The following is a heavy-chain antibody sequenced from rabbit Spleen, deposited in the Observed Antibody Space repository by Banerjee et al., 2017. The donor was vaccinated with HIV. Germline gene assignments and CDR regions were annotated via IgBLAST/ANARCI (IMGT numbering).Heavy chain of an antibody. CDR3: ARDSGSSFSSYGMDL. CDR2: IYIGNDNT. V-gene: IGHV1S45*01. D-gene: IGHD8-1*01. Sequence: QEQLVESGGGLVQPEGSLTLTCAASGFSFTGTYWICWVRQAPGKGLEWIGCIYIGNDNTWHATWAKGRFTISKSSSTTVTLQLNSLTAGDTATYFCARDSGSSFSSYGMDLWGQGTLVTVS. CDR1: GFSFTGTYW. J-gene: IGHJ3*01.